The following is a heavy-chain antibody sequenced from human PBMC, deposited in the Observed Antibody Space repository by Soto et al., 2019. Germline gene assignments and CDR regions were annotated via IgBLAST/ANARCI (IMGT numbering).Heavy chain of an antibody. V-gene: IGHV1-3*01. CDR1: GYTFTSYA. J-gene: IGHJ4*02. D-gene: IGHD6-13*01. Sequence: ASVKVSCKASGYTFTSYAMHWVRQAPGQRLEWMGWINAGNGNTKYSQKYQGRVTITRDTSASTAYMELSSLRSENTVVFYCARVGPDEAAAGTGVDYWGQGTLVTVSS. CDR2: INAGNGNT. CDR3: ARVGPDEAAAGTGVDY.